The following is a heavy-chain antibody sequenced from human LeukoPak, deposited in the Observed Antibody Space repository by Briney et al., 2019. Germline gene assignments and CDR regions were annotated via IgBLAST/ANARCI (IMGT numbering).Heavy chain of an antibody. CDR1: GGSISNYY. J-gene: IGHJ3*02. CDR3: ARERTVTDAFDI. V-gene: IGHV4-59*01. Sequence: SETLSLTCTVPGGSISNYYWTWIRQPPGKGLEWIGYIYYSGFTNYNPSLKSRVTISVDTSKNQFSLKLSSVTAADTAVYYCARERTVTDAFDIWGQGTMVTVSS. D-gene: IGHD4-17*01. CDR2: IYYSGFT.